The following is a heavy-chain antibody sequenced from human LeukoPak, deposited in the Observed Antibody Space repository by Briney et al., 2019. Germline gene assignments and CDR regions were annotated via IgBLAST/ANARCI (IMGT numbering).Heavy chain of an antibody. CDR1: GYTFTGYY. Sequence: ASVKVSCKASGYTFTGYYMHWVRQAPGQGLEWMGWINPNSGGTNYAQKFQGRVTMTRDTSISTAYMELSRLRSDDTAVYYCARDWSLVVVAANNWFDPWGQGTLVTVSS. CDR3: ARDWSLVVVAANNWFDP. J-gene: IGHJ5*02. D-gene: IGHD2-15*01. CDR2: INPNSGGT. V-gene: IGHV1-2*02.